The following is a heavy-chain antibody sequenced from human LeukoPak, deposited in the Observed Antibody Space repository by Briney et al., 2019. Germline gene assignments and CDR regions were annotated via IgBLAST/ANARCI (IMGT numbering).Heavy chain of an antibody. J-gene: IGHJ4*02. CDR3: ARGYGSGSYYKGISGDY. Sequence: ASVKVSCKASGYTFTSYGISWVRQAPGQGLEWMGWISAYDGNTNYAQKLQGRVTMTTDTSTSTAYMELRSLRSDDTAVYYCARGYGSGSYYKGISGDYWGQGTLVTVSS. D-gene: IGHD3-10*01. CDR2: ISAYDGNT. CDR1: GYTFTSYG. V-gene: IGHV1-18*01.